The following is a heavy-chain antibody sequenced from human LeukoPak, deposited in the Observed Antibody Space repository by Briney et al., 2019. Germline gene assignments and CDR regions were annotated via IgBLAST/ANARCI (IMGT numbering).Heavy chain of an antibody. J-gene: IGHJ4*02. V-gene: IGHV1-18*01. D-gene: IGHD3-3*01. Sequence: ASVKVSCKASGYTFTSYGISWVRQAPGQGLEWMGWISAYNGNTNYAQKLQGRVTMTTDTSTSTAYMELRSLRSDDTAVYYCARDGSRRWREWLLLDYWGQGTLVTVSS. CDR2: ISAYNGNT. CDR3: ARDGSRRWREWLLLDY. CDR1: GYTFTSYG.